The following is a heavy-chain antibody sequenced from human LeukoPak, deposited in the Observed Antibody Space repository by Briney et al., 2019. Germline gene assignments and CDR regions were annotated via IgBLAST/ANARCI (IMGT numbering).Heavy chain of an antibody. CDR3: ARGQSYYDSSAPFDP. V-gene: IGHV1-8*01. CDR2: MNPNSGNT. J-gene: IGHJ5*02. D-gene: IGHD3-22*01. CDR1: GYTFTSHD. Sequence: ASVKVSCKASGYTFTSHDINWVRQATGQGLEWMGWMNPNSGNTGYAQKFQGRVTITRNTSISTAYMELSSLRSEDTAVCYCARGQSYYDSSAPFDPWGQGTLVTVSS.